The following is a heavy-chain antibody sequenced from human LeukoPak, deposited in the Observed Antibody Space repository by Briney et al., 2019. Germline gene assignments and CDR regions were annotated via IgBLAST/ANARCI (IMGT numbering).Heavy chain of an antibody. J-gene: IGHJ4*02. CDR3: ANWGMYSSSWPFDY. V-gene: IGHV3-74*01. Sequence: GGSLRLSCAASGFTFSSYWMHWVRQAPGKGLVWVSRINSDGSSTSYADSVKGRFTISRDNSKNTLYLQMNSLRAEDTAVYYCANWGMYSSSWPFDYWGQGTLVTVSS. CDR1: GFTFSSYW. D-gene: IGHD6-13*01. CDR2: INSDGSST.